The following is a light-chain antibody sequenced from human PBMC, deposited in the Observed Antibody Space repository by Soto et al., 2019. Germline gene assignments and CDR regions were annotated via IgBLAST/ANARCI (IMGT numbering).Light chain of an antibody. CDR1: QSVSNK. CDR2: GAS. Sequence: EIGMTQSPATLSVSPGERATLSCRASQSVSNKLAWYQQKPGQAPRVLLFGASTRATGIPARFSGSGSGTEFTLTISSLQSEDFAVYYCQHYNDWPPTWTFGQGTSVEIK. CDR3: QHYNDWPPTWT. V-gene: IGKV3-15*01. J-gene: IGKJ1*01.